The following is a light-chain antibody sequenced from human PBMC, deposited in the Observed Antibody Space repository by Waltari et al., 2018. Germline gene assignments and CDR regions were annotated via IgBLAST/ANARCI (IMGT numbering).Light chain of an antibody. CDR1: QSVLYSSNNKSY. Sequence: DIVMTQSPDSLAVSLGERATINCKSSQSVLYSSNNKSYLSWFQQKPGQPPKLLFYWASTRESGVPDRFSGSGSGTDFTLTISSLQAEDVAVYSCQQYYAAPWTFGQGTMVEIK. J-gene: IGKJ1*01. CDR3: QQYYAAPWT. V-gene: IGKV4-1*01. CDR2: WAS.